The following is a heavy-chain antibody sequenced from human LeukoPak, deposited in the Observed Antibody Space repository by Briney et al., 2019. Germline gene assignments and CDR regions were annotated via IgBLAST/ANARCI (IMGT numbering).Heavy chain of an antibody. D-gene: IGHD2-2*01. J-gene: IGHJ3*01. CDR2: ISSIGSTT. V-gene: IGHV3-11*01. CDR3: ARYCSSATCNDAFDF. CDR1: GFTFSDYY. Sequence: GGSLRLSCAASGFTFSDYYMSWIRQAPGKGLQWVSYISSIGSTTYYADSVRGRFIISRDNAKNSLYLQMNSLRAEDTAVYYCARYCSSATCNDAFDFGGQGTMVTVSS.